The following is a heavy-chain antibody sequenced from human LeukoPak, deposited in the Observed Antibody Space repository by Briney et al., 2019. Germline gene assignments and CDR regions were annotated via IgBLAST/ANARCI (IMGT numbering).Heavy chain of an antibody. J-gene: IGHJ4*02. CDR2: ISSRGTTI. D-gene: IGHD1-26*01. CDR1: GFTFSTYG. CDR3: ARSVVGALSFDY. Sequence: PGRSLRLSCEASGFTFSTYGMHWVRQAPGWGLEWLSYISSRGTTIYYADSVKGRFTISRDDARNSLYLQMNSLRAEDTATYYCARSVVGALSFDYWGQGVLVTVSS. V-gene: IGHV3-48*04.